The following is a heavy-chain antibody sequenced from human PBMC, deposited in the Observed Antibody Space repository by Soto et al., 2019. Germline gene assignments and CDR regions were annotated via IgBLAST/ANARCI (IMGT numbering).Heavy chain of an antibody. CDR2: VSGYTGNT. Sequence: QVQLVQSETXVKKPGASVKVSCKASGYIFTNYDITWVRQAPGQGLEWMGWVSGYTGNTKYAQKFQDRVTMTTDTSTSTVYMELRSLRSDDTAVYYCARFGSAPYYYYGVDVWGQGTTVFVSS. D-gene: IGHD3-10*01. CDR1: GYIFTNYD. V-gene: IGHV1-18*01. CDR3: ARFGSAPYYYYGVDV. J-gene: IGHJ6*02.